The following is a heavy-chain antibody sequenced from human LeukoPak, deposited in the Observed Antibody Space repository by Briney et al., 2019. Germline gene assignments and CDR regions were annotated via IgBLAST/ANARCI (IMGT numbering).Heavy chain of an antibody. J-gene: IGHJ3*02. D-gene: IGHD3-22*01. CDR1: GDSITGYY. Sequence: PSETLSLTCSVSGDSITGYYWGWIRQPPGKGLEWIGSIYYSGSTYYNPSLKSRVTISVDTSKNQFSLKLSSVTAADTAVYYCARVTIRSGSPLHAFDIWGQGTMVTVSS. V-gene: IGHV4-39*07. CDR2: IYYSGST. CDR3: ARVTIRSGSPLHAFDI.